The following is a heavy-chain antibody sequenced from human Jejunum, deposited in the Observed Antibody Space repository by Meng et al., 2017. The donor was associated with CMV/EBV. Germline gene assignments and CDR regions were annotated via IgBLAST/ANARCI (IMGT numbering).Heavy chain of an antibody. CDR1: AFTFDDYA. D-gene: IGHD3-3*01. CDR3: AKPLSPYDFWSGTDF. J-gene: IGHJ4*02. V-gene: IGHV3-9*01. CDR2: ISRKSGRV. Sequence: AFTFDDYAMDWVRQATGKGREWVSGISRKSGRVDYADSVKGRFTISRDNVKNSLFLEMNSLRPEDTAFYYCAKPLSPYDFWSGTDFWGQGTLVTVSS.